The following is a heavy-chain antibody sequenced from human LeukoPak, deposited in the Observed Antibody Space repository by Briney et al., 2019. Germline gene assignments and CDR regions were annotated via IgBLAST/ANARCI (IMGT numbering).Heavy chain of an antibody. J-gene: IGHJ4*02. Sequence: SETLSLTCAVYGGSFSGYYWSWIRQPPGKGLEWIGEINHSGSTNFNPSLKRPVTISVDPSKNQFTLKLTSETAADTAVYDCARTIQWFGELFYFDYWGQGTLVTVSS. CDR1: GGSFSGYY. V-gene: IGHV4-34*01. D-gene: IGHD3-10*01. CDR3: ARTIQWFGELFYFDY. CDR2: INHSGST.